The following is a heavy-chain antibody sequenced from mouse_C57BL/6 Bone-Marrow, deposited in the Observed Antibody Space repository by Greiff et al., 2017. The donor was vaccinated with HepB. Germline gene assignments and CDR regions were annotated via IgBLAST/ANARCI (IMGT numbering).Heavy chain of an antibody. J-gene: IGHJ3*01. CDR2: IHPNSGST. V-gene: IGHV1-64*01. CDR3: ARLGAY. CDR1: GYTFTSYW. Sequence: QVQLKQPGAELVKPGASVKLSCKASGYTFTSYWMHWVKQRPGQGLEWIGMIHPNSGSTNYNEKFKSKATLTVDKSSSTAYMHLSSLTSEDSAVCYCARLGAYWDQGTLVTVSA.